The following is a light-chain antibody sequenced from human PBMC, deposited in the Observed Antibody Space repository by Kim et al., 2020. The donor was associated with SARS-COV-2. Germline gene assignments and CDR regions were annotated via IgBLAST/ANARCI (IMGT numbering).Light chain of an antibody. CDR3: QQRGN. V-gene: IGKV3-11*01. J-gene: IGKJ5*01. CDR1: QSVGTY. Sequence: ATLSLSPGEKATLSCRASQSVGTYLAWYQQKPGQAPRLLIYDASKRATGIPARFRGSGSGTDFTLTIGTLEPEDSAVYYCQQRGNFGQGTRLEIK. CDR2: DAS.